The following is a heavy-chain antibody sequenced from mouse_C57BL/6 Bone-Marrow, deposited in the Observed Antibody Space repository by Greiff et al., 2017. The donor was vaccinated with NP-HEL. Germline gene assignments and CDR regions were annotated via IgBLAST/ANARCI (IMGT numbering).Heavy chain of an antibody. Sequence: SGPELVKPGASVKMSCKASGYTFTDYNMHWVKQSHGKSLEWIGYINPNNGGTSYNQKFKGKATLTVYKSSSTAYMELRRLTSEDAAVYYCARGESTVGDFDYWGQGTTLTVSS. CDR3: ARGESTVGDFDY. V-gene: IGHV1-22*01. CDR1: GYTFTDYN. J-gene: IGHJ2*01. CDR2: INPNNGGT. D-gene: IGHD1-1*01.